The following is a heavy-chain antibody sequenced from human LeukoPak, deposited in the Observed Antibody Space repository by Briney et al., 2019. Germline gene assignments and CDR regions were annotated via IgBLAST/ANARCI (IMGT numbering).Heavy chain of an antibody. D-gene: IGHD1-14*01. CDR2: MAYDGSRA. Sequence: GGSLRLSCAGSGFTFGGYGMHWFRQTPGKGLEGLAVMAYDGSRAFYADSGKGRFTISRDNSKNTMSVQMDDLRAEDTAVYYCTRYNNDHFDYWGQGTLVTVSS. CDR1: GFTFGGYG. V-gene: IGHV3-33*01. J-gene: IGHJ4*02. CDR3: TRYNNDHFDY.